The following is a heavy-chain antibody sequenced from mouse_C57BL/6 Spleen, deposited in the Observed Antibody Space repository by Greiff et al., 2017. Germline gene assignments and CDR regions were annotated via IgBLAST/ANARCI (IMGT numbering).Heavy chain of an antibody. Sequence: EVQGVESGGGLVKPGGSLKLSCAASGFTFSSYAMSWVRQTPEKRLEWVATISDGGSYTYYPDNVKGRFTISRDNAKNNLYLQMSHLKSEDTAMYYCAREGGGNSYGYYAMDYWGQGTSVTVSS. CDR1: GFTFSSYA. CDR2: ISDGGSYT. D-gene: IGHD2-1*01. CDR3: AREGGGNSYGYYAMDY. V-gene: IGHV5-4*01. J-gene: IGHJ4*01.